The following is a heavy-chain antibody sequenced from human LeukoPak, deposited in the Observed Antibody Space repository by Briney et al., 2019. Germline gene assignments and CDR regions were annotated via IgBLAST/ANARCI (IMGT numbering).Heavy chain of an antibody. J-gene: IGHJ4*02. Sequence: GALRLSCAASGFPFSTFAMIWVRPPPGKGLEWVSSIFPSGGEIHYADSVRGRFTISRDNSKSTLSLQMNSLRAEDTAIYYCATYRQVLLPFESWGQGTLVTVSS. CDR2: IFPSGGEI. CDR1: GFPFSTFA. CDR3: ATYRQVLLPFES. V-gene: IGHV3-23*01. D-gene: IGHD2-8*02.